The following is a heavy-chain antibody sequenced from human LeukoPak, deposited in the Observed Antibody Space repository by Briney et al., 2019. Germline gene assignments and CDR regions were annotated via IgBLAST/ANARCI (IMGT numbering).Heavy chain of an antibody. CDR1: GFTFSSYS. J-gene: IGHJ4*02. CDR2: ISSSSSTI. D-gene: IGHD6-13*01. Sequence: GGSLRLSCAASGFTFSSYSMNWVRQAPGKGLEWVSYISSSSSTIYYADSVKGRFTISRDNAKNSLYLQMNSLRAEDTAVYYCARGAAAGDYWGQGNLVTVSS. CDR3: ARGAAAGDY. V-gene: IGHV3-48*04.